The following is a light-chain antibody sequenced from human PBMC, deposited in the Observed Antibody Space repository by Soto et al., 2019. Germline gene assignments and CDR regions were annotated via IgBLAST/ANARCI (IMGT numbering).Light chain of an antibody. J-gene: IGKJ3*01. CDR1: QGIGNY. V-gene: IGKV1-33*01. Sequence: DLQMTQSPPSLSASVGDRVTITCQASQGIGNYLNWYQHKPGKAPNLVIYAASNLETGVPSRFSGSGSGTLFTFTISSLRPEDIATYYCQQSDHLPLFGPGTKLEIK. CDR3: QQSDHLPL. CDR2: AAS.